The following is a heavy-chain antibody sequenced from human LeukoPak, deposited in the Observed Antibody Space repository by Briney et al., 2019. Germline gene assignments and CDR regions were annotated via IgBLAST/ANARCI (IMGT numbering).Heavy chain of an antibody. J-gene: IGHJ3*02. CDR3: AKHKAGLGATRNDDAFDI. CDR1: GFIFSSYA. CDR2: ISRSSDGGIT. Sequence: PGGSLRLSCSASGFIFSSYAMHWVRQAPGKGLEYVSAISRSSDGGITYYADSVKGRFAISRDDSKNTLYLQMNSLRAEDTAVYYCAKHKAGLGATRNDDAFDIWGQGTMVTVSS. V-gene: IGHV3-64*04. D-gene: IGHD1-26*01.